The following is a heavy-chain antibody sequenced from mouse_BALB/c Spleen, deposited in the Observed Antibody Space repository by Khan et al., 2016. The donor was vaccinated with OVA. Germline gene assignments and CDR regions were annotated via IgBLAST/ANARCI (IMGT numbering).Heavy chain of an antibody. V-gene: IGHV3-2*02. CDR2: ISYSGNT. J-gene: IGHJ2*01. CDR1: GYSITTDYA. CDR3: ARVYWWDFDY. D-gene: IGHD1-1*01. Sequence: VQLKESGPGLVKPSQSLSLTCTVTGYSITTDYAWNWIRQFPGNKLEWMGYISYSGNTKYNPSLKSRISITRDTSKNQFFLQLNSVTTEDTARYSTARVYWWDFDYWGQGTTLTVSS.